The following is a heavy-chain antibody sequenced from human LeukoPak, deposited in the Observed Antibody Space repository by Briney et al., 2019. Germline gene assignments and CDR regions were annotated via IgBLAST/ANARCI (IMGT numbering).Heavy chain of an antibody. Sequence: GGSLSLSCAASGVTFSSFAMCWARQAPGKGLEWVSGISSSGSGDNTCCADSVKCRFSICRDSSKNTLFLHMKTLRAEDTAIYDWEKDRTVGASYWYFDHWGRGTLVTVSS. CDR3: EKDRTVGASYWYFDH. CDR1: GVTFSSFA. J-gene: IGHJ2*01. D-gene: IGHD1-26*01. V-gene: IGHV3-23*01. CDR2: ISSSGSGDNT.